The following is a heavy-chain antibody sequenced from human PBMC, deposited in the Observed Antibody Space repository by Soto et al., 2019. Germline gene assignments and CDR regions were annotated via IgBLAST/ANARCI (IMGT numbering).Heavy chain of an antibody. V-gene: IGHV3-30*03. CDR1: GFAFSSYG. CDR2: ISYDGSLQ. D-gene: IGHD5-18*01. CDR3: VSDRGYGHASVPYS. Sequence: QAQLVESGGGVVQPGRSLRLSCAASGFAFSSYGMHWVRQAPGTGLEWVAVISYDGSLQHYADSVKGRFTISRDNSKNMVLLQISRLRAEDTDVYYCVSDRGYGHASVPYSWGQGTLVSVSS. J-gene: IGHJ4*02.